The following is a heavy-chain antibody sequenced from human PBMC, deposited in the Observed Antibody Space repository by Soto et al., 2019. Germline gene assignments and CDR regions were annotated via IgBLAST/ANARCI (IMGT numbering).Heavy chain of an antibody. CDR3: ARSRGGYCSGGSCYLVYYYYMDV. D-gene: IGHD2-15*01. CDR1: GFTFSSYW. V-gene: IGHV3-7*01. J-gene: IGHJ6*03. CDR2: IKQDGSEK. Sequence: GGSLRLSCAASGFTFSSYWMSWVRQAPGKGLEWVANIKQDGSEKYYVDSVKGRFTISRDNAKNSLYLQMNSLRAEDTAVYYCARSRGGYCSGGSCYLVYYYYMDVWGKGTTVTVSS.